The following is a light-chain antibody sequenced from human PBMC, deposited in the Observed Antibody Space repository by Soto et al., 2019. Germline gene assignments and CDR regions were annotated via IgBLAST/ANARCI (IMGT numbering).Light chain of an antibody. CDR2: GAS. V-gene: IGKV3-20*01. Sequence: EIVLTQSPGTLSLSPGERATLSFSASQNIGSNFLAWYQQRPGQAPRLLIYGASSRATGIPDRFSVSGSGTDFTLTISRLEPEDFAVYYCQQYGRSPPITFGQGTRLEI. CDR3: QQYGRSPPIT. J-gene: IGKJ5*01. CDR1: QNIGSNF.